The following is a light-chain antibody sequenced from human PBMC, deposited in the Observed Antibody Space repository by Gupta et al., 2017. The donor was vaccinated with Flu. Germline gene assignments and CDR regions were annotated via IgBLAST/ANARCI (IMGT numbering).Light chain of an antibody. J-gene: IGKJ3*01. V-gene: IGKV1-27*01. CDR1: QGISTY. CDR3: QKYSSALRT. Sequence: PSSLSASVGDTVTITCRASQGISTYLAWYQQKPGKVPKLLIYGASTLQSGVPSRFSGSGSGTDFTLTIDSLQPEDVATYYCQKYSSALRTFGHGTKVEIK. CDR2: GAS.